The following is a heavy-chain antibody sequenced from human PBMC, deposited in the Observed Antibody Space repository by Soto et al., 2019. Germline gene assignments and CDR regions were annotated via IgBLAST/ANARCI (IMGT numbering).Heavy chain of an antibody. CDR2: ISSSSSYI. J-gene: IGHJ4*02. D-gene: IGHD3-16*01. CDR3: ARDLGGNTDFDY. Sequence: GGSLRLSCAASGFTFSSYSMNWVRQAPGKGLEWVSSISSSSSYIYYADSVKGRFTISRDNSKNTLYLQMNSLRAEDTAVYYCARDLGGNTDFDYWGQGTLVTVSS. V-gene: IGHV3-21*01. CDR1: GFTFSSYS.